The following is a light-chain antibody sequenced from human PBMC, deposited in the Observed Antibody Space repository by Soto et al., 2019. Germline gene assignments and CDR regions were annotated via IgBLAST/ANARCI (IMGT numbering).Light chain of an antibody. CDR3: QQLTDWPPQWT. CDR1: QSISSY. J-gene: IGKJ1*01. Sequence: TQSPSTLSASVRDRVTITCRASQSISSYLAWYQQKPGQAPRLLIYDASSRATGIPARFSGSGSGTDFTLTISSLEPEDFAVFYCQQLTDWPPQWTFGQGNKVEIK. V-gene: IGKV3-11*01. CDR2: DAS.